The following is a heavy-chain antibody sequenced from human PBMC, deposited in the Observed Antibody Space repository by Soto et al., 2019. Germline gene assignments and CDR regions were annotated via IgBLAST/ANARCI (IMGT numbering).Heavy chain of an antibody. J-gene: IGHJ4*02. V-gene: IGHV3-15*07. Sequence: GGSLRLSCAASGFTFSNAWMNWVRQAPGKGLEWVGRIKNKIDGGTTDYAAPVKGRFTVSRDDSKTTLFLQMNSLKTEDTAVYYCATNYYYSSSYRYYFNQWGQGTLVTVSS. CDR1: GFTFSNAW. CDR2: IKNKIDGGTT. CDR3: ATNYYYSSSYRYYFNQ. D-gene: IGHD3-10*01.